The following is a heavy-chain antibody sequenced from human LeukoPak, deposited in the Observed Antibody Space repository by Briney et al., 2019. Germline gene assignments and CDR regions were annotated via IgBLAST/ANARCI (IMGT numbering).Heavy chain of an antibody. CDR3: ASVTVTALFDY. D-gene: IGHD4-11*01. V-gene: IGHV4-34*01. Sequence: SETLSLTCAVYGGSFSGYYWTWIRQPPGKGLEWIGEINHSGHTNYNPSLKSRVTISVDTSKNQFSLNLSSVTAADTAVYYCASVTVTALFDYWGQGTLVTVSS. J-gene: IGHJ4*02. CDR1: GGSFSGYY. CDR2: INHSGHT.